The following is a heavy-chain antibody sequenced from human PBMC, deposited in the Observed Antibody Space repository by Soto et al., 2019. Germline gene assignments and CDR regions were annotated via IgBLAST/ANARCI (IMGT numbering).Heavy chain of an antibody. J-gene: IGHJ4*02. CDR3: ARGLPQSSGWYFSQDY. D-gene: IGHD6-19*01. CDR1: GYTFTSYG. Sequence: ASVKVSCKASGYTFTSYGTSWVRQAPGQGLEWMGWISAYNGNTNYAQKLQGRVTMTTDTSTSTAYMELRSLRSDDTAVYYCARGLPQSSGWYFSQDYWGQGTLVTVSS. V-gene: IGHV1-18*04. CDR2: ISAYNGNT.